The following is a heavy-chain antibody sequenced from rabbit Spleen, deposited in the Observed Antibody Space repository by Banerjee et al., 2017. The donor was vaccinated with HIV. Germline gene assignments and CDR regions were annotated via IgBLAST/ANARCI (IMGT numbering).Heavy chain of an antibody. CDR3: ARDTSSSFSSYGMDL. CDR1: GVSFSGNSY. Sequence: QSLEESGGDLVKPGASLTLTCIASGVSFSGNSYICWVRQAPGKGLEWIVCIDTGSSGFTYFANWAKGRFTISMTSSTTVTLQMTSLTAADTATYFCARDTSSSFSSYGMDLWGPGTLVTVS. V-gene: IGHV1S40*01. D-gene: IGHD1-1*01. CDR2: IDTGSSGFT. J-gene: IGHJ6*01.